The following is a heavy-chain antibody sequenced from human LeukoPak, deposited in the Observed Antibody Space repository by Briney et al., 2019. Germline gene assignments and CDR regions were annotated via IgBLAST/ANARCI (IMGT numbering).Heavy chain of an antibody. D-gene: IGHD3-3*01. CDR3: AKGVMSDFWSGFYQNYMDV. Sequence: PSETLSLTCAVYGGSFRGYYWSWIRQPPGKALEWIGDISHSGTTNYNPSLKSRVTISVDKSMNQFSLKLTSVTAADTAVYYCAKGVMSDFWSGFYQNYMDVWGKGTTVTVSS. V-gene: IGHV4-34*01. CDR1: GGSFRGYY. J-gene: IGHJ6*03. CDR2: ISHSGTT.